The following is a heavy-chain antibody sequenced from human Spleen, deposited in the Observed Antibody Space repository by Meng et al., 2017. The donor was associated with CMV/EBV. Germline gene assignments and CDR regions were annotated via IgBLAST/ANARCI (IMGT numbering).Heavy chain of an antibody. J-gene: IGHJ5*02. D-gene: IGHD6-13*01. CDR1: GYTFTGYY. CDR3: AREVAAAANNWFDP. CDR2: ISPSGDSA. V-gene: IGHV1-46*01. Sequence: ASVKVSCKASGYTFTGYYMHWVRQAPGQGLEWLGMISPSGDSATYAQKFRGRVTMTRDTSTRTAYMELSSLGSEDTAVYYCAREVAAAANNWFDPWGQGTLVTVSS.